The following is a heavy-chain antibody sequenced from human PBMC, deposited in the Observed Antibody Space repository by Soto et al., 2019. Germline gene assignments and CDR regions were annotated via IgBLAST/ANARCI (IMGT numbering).Heavy chain of an antibody. D-gene: IGHD6-13*01. V-gene: IGHV4-31*03. CDR1: GGAIINGDSY. Sequence: QVQLQESGPGLVKPSQTLSLTCTVSGGAIINGDSYLNWIRQHPEKGLEWMGYINYRGTTNYNPALKSRILIARDTSKNQFSLRLTSLTAADTAVYYCARDAPGAAPYWGQGTLVTVSS. CDR2: INYRGTT. J-gene: IGHJ4*02. CDR3: ARDAPGAAPY.